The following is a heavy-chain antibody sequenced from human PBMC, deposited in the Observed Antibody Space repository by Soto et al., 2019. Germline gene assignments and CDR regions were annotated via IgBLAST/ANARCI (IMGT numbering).Heavy chain of an antibody. V-gene: IGHV1-69*01. CDR2: IIPIFGTA. CDR3: ARRFSWQLGLPAWFDP. CDR1: GGTFSSYA. Sequence: QVQLVQSGAEVKKPGSSVKVSCKASGGTFSSYAISWVRQAPGQGLEWMGGIIPIFGTANYAQKFQGRVMSTADESTSTAYMELSSLRSEDTAVYYCARRFSWQLGLPAWFDPWGQGTLVTVSS. J-gene: IGHJ5*02. D-gene: IGHD6-13*01.